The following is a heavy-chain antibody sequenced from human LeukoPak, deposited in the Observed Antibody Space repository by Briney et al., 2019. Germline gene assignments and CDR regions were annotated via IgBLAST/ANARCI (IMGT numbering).Heavy chain of an antibody. D-gene: IGHD4-17*01. CDR3: ARRRETTVTTPYGY. CDR1: GGSFSGHY. CDR2: INHSGST. Sequence: SETLSLTCAVYGGSFSGHYWSWIRQPPGKGLEWIGEINHSGSTNYNPSLRSRVTISVDTSKNQFSLKLSSVTAADTAVYYCARRRETTVTTPYGYWGQGTLVTVSS. V-gene: IGHV4-34*01. J-gene: IGHJ4*02.